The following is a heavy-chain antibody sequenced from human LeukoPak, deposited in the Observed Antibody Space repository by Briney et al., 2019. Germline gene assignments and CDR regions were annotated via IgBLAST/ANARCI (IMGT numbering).Heavy chain of an antibody. D-gene: IGHD6-6*01. CDR2: ITSSGGGT. Sequence: PGGSLRLSCAASGFTLSSYAMSWVRQAPGKGLEWVSAITSSGGGTYYADSVKGRFTISRDNSKSTLYLQMNSLGVDDKALYYCATRIEQQLVPGGQGTLVTVSS. CDR1: GFTLSSYA. CDR3: ATRIEQQLVP. V-gene: IGHV3-23*01. J-gene: IGHJ4*02.